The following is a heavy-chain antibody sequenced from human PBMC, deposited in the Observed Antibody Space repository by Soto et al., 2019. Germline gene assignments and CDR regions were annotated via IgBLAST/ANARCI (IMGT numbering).Heavy chain of an antibody. J-gene: IGHJ4*02. Sequence: EVQLVESGGGLVQPGGSLRLSCAASGFTVSSNYMSWVRQAPGKGLEWVSVIYSGGSTYYADSVKGRFTISRDNSKNTVYLQMNSLRAEDTAVYYCAGGSGLYSSPFDYWGQGTLVTVSS. CDR2: IYSGGST. CDR1: GFTVSSNY. D-gene: IGHD3-16*01. CDR3: AGGSGLYSSPFDY. V-gene: IGHV3-66*01.